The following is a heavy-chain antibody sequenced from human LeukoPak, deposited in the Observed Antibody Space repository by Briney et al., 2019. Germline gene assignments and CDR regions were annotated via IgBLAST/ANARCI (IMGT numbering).Heavy chain of an antibody. CDR1: GGSISSYY. V-gene: IGHV4-59*01. D-gene: IGHD4-23*01. CDR3: ARSFYGGNSDY. CDR2: IHFSGST. Sequence: SGTLSLTCTVSGGSISSYYWSWIRQPPGKGLEWIGYIHFSGSTDYNPSLKSRVTILVDTSKNQFSLKLSSVTAADTAVYYCARSFYGGNSDYWGQGTLVIVSS. J-gene: IGHJ4*02.